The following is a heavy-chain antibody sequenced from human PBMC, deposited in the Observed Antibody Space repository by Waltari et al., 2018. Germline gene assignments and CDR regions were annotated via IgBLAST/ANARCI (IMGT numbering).Heavy chain of an antibody. CDR3: ARDEEFFRH. CDR2: ISSAGRT. Sequence: QLQLQESGPGLVKPSETLSLTCTVSGDSINSGSYYWGWIRQPPGKGLERGGSGYHSGSISSAGRTYQNPSLKGRVTISLYTSKNQFSLNLDSVTAADTAVYYCARDEEFFRHWGPGTLVTVSS. J-gene: IGHJ1*01. CDR1: GDSINSGSYY. V-gene: IGHV4-39*02.